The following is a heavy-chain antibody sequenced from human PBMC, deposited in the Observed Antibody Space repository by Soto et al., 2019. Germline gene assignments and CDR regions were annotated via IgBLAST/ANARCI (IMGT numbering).Heavy chain of an antibody. CDR2: ISGSGGST. V-gene: IGHV3-23*01. Sequence: GSLRLSCAASGFTFSSYAMSWVRQAPGKGLEWVSAISGSGGSTYYADSVKGRFTISRDNSKNTLYLQMNSLRAEDTAVYYCAKDPIENYDFWSGYYTDAFDIWGQGTMVTVSS. D-gene: IGHD3-3*01. CDR1: GFTFSSYA. J-gene: IGHJ3*02. CDR3: AKDPIENYDFWSGYYTDAFDI.